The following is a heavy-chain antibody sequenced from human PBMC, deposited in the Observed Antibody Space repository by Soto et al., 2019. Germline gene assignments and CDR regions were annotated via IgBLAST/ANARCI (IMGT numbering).Heavy chain of an antibody. CDR1: GFTFSSYA. CDR3: ARAYLDIVLVVAATPVCLDP. J-gene: IGHJ5*02. V-gene: IGHV3-30-3*01. CDR2: ISYDGSNK. D-gene: IGHD2-15*01. Sequence: PGGSLRLSCAASGFTFSSYAMHWVRQAPGKGLEWVAVISYDGSNKYYADSVKGRFTISRDNSKNTLYLQMNSLRAEDTAVYYCARAYLDIVLVVAATPVCLDPWGQGTLVTVSS.